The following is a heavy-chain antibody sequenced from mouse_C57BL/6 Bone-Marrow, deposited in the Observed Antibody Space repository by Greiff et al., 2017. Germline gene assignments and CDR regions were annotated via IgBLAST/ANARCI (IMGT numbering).Heavy chain of an antibody. J-gene: IGHJ2*01. CDR3: ASLRQGLLFDY. CDR2: IYPGDGDT. V-gene: IGHV1-82*01. Sequence: QVQLKQSGPELVKPGASVKISCKASGYAFSSSWMNWVKQRPGKGLEWIGRIYPGDGDTNYNGKFKGKATLTADKSSSTAYMQLSSLTSEDSAVYFCASLRQGLLFDYWGQGTTLTVSS. CDR1: GYAFSSSW. D-gene: IGHD2-12*01.